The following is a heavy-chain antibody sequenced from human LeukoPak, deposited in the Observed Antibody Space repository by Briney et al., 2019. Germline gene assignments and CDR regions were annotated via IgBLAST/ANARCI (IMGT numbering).Heavy chain of an antibody. CDR1: GDSVSSNSAA. CDR3: ARDIAAAGYYYYYYMDV. CDR2: TYYRSKWYN. J-gene: IGHJ6*03. Sequence: SQTLSLTCAISGDSVSSNSAAWNWIRQSPSRGLEWLGRTYYRSKWYNDYAVSVKSRITINPDTSKNQFSLQLNSVTPEDTAVYYCARDIAAAGYYYYYYMDVWGKGTTVTVS. V-gene: IGHV6-1*01. D-gene: IGHD6-13*01.